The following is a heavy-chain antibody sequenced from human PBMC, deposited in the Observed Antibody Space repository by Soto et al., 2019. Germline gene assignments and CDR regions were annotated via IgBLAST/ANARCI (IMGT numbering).Heavy chain of an antibody. CDR3: AKHRGFVAGPFDS. J-gene: IGHJ4*02. V-gene: IGHV3-23*01. CDR1: GITFTNYA. Sequence: EVQLLESGGGLAQPGGSLRLSCAVSGITFTNYAMGWVRQAPGKGLEWVSGISGNVGSTTHYADSVKGRFTISRDNSKNIPFLQMNSLRAEDTAVYYCAKHRGFVAGPFDSWGQGTLVIVSS. CDR2: ISGNVGSTT. D-gene: IGHD6-19*01.